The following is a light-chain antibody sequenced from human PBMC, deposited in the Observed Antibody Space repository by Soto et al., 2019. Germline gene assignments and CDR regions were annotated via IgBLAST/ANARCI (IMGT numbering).Light chain of an antibody. CDR1: GSYNF. J-gene: IGLJ1*01. CDR2: EVS. Sequence: QSALTQPASVSGSPGQSITISCTVGSYNFVSWYQQHPGKAPKVLIYEVSKRPSGVSDRFSGSKSGNTASLTISGPQAEDEADYYCCSDAGRSTDVFGTGTKVTVL. V-gene: IGLV2-23*02. CDR3: CSDAGRSTDV.